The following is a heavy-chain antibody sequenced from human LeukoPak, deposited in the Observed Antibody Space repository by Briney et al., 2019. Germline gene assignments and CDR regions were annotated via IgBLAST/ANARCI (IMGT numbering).Heavy chain of an antibody. Sequence: GGSLRLSCAASGFTFSSYEMNWVRQAPGKGLEWVSYISSSGSTIYYADSVKGRFTISRDNAKNSLYLQMNSLRAEDTAVYYCARAAAAGKRIWFDPWGQGTLVTVSS. CDR2: ISSSGSTI. J-gene: IGHJ5*02. V-gene: IGHV3-48*03. CDR3: ARAAAAGKRIWFDP. D-gene: IGHD6-13*01. CDR1: GFTFSSYE.